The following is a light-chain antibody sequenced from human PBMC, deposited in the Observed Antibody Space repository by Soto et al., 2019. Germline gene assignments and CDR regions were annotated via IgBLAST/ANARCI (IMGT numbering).Light chain of an antibody. CDR3: GAWDNNLSAGV. J-gene: IGLJ1*01. CDR2: DNH. CDR1: ASNIGSNS. Sequence: QSVLTQPPSVSAAPGQKVTISCSGSASNIGSNSLSWYRQFPGSSPMLVIYDNHKRPSGISALFSASKSDTSATLVITGLRTGDEADYYCGAWDNNLSAGVFGSGTKVTVL. V-gene: IGLV1-51*01.